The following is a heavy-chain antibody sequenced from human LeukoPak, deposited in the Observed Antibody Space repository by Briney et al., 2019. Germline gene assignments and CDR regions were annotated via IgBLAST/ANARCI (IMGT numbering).Heavy chain of an antibody. V-gene: IGHV1-3*01. J-gene: IGHJ5*02. CDR3: ARSSLTYYYGSSGYYSNWFYP. CDR1: GYTFTSYA. CDR2: INAGNGNT. Sequence: ASVKVSCKASGYTFTSYAIHWVCQAPGQRLEWMGWINAGNGNTKYSQKFQGRVTITRDTFASTAYMELSSLRSEDTAVYYCARSSLTYYYGSSGYYSNWFYPWGQGTLVTVSS. D-gene: IGHD3-22*01.